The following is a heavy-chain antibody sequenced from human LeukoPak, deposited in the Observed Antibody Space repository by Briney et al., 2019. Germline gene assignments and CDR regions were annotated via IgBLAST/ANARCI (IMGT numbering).Heavy chain of an antibody. CDR1: GFTFSSYA. CDR2: ISYDGSNK. J-gene: IGHJ4*02. CDR3: ARDADTAMVFDY. V-gene: IGHV3-30*04. D-gene: IGHD5-18*01. Sequence: GGSLRLSCAASGFTFSSYAMHWVRQAPGKGLEWVAVISYDGSNKYYADSVKGRFTISRDNSKNTLYLQMNSLRAEDTAVYYCARDADTAMVFDYWGQGTLVTVSP.